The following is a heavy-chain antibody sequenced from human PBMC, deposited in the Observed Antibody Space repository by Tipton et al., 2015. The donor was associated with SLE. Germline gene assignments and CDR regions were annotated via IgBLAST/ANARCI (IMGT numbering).Heavy chain of an antibody. CDR3: AKATTVKGPLDFDY. J-gene: IGHJ4*02. V-gene: IGHV3-11*01. CDR1: GFTFSDYY. Sequence: SLRLSCAASGFTFSDYYMSWIRQAPGKGLEWVSYISSSGSTIYYADSVKGRFTISRDNAKNSLYLQMNSLRAEDTAVYYCAKATTVKGPLDFDYWGQGTLVTVSS. CDR2: ISSSGSTI. D-gene: IGHD4-17*01.